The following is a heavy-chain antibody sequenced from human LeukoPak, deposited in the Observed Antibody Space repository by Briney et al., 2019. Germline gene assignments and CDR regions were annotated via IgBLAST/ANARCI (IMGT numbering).Heavy chain of an antibody. Sequence: GGSLRLSCAVSGFTFGDYWMTWIRQAPGKGLEWISYISSSSSYTNYADSVKGRFTISRDNAKNSLYLQMNTLRAEDTAVYYCARDPYCGGGSCYSNYFDYWGQGTLVTVSS. CDR3: ARDPYCGGGSCYSNYFDY. CDR1: GFTFGDYW. J-gene: IGHJ4*02. V-gene: IGHV3-11*06. D-gene: IGHD2-15*01. CDR2: ISSSSSYT.